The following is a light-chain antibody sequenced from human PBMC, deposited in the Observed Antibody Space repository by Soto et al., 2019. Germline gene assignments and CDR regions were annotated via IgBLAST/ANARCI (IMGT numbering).Light chain of an antibody. V-gene: IGKV1-39*01. Sequence: DIQMTQSPYSLSAAVGDRVTIACRASQNINTYLNWYQQNPGKAPKLLIFDAASLQSGVPSRFSGGGSRTDFTLTITSLQPEDFATYYCQQTSSAPFTFGPGTKVDIK. CDR2: DAA. CDR1: QNINTY. J-gene: IGKJ3*01. CDR3: QQTSSAPFT.